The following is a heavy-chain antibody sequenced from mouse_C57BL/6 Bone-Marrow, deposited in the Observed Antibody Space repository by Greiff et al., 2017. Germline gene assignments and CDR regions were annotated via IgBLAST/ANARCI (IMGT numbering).Heavy chain of an antibody. CDR1: GFTFSDYY. Sequence: EVMLVESGGGLVQPGGSLTLSCAASGFTFSDYYMYWVRQTPEKRLEWVAYISNGGGSTYYPDTVKGRFTISRDNAKNTLYLQMSRLKSEDTAMYYCARQGWLLYAMDYWGQGTSVTVSS. D-gene: IGHD2-3*01. CDR3: ARQGWLLYAMDY. J-gene: IGHJ4*01. V-gene: IGHV5-12*01. CDR2: ISNGGGST.